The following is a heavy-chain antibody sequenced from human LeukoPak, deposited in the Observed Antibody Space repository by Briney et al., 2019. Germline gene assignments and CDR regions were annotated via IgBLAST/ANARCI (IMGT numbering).Heavy chain of an antibody. CDR3: ARRYFDY. CDR2: IWYDGSKK. Sequence: GGSLRLSCAASGFSFSSYGMHWVRQAPGKGLEWVAVIWYDGSKKYYADSVKGRFIISRDNSRNTLYLQMNSLRAEDTAVYYCARRYFDYWGQGTLVTVSS. CDR1: GFSFSSYG. V-gene: IGHV3-33*01. J-gene: IGHJ4*02.